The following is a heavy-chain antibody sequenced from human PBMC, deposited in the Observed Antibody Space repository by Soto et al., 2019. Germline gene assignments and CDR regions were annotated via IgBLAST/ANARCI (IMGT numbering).Heavy chain of an antibody. Sequence: RLSCAASGFTFSSYAMSWVRQAPGKGLEWVSAISGSGGSTYYADSVKGRFTISRDNSKNTLYLQMNSLRAEDTAVYYCAKDRRIQLWFLTLDYWGQGTLVTVSS. CDR2: ISGSGGST. CDR1: GFTFSSYA. V-gene: IGHV3-23*01. CDR3: AKDRRIQLWFLTLDY. D-gene: IGHD5-18*01. J-gene: IGHJ4*02.